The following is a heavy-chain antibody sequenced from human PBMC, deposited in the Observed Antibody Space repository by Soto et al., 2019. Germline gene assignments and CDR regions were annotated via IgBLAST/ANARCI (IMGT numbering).Heavy chain of an antibody. D-gene: IGHD1-26*01. V-gene: IGHV4-30-2*01. Sequence: PSETLSLTCAVSGGSISSGGYSWSWIRQPPGKGLEWIGYIYHSGSTYYNPSLKSRVTISVDRSKNQFSLRLSSVTAADTAVYYCASTTPPGDYWAQGTLVTVSS. CDR1: GGSISSGGYS. J-gene: IGHJ4*02. CDR3: ASTTPPGDY. CDR2: IYHSGST.